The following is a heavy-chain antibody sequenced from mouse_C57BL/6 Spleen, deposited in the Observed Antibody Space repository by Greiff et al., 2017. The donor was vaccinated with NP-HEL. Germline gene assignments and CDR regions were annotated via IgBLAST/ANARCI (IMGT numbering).Heavy chain of an antibody. CDR3: ARHEGDNEYDGYYFDY. J-gene: IGHJ2*01. D-gene: IGHD2-4*01. CDR2: FYPGGGSI. CDR1: GYTFTEYT. Sequence: QVQLQQSGAELVKPGASVKLSCKASGYTFTEYTIHWVKQRSGQGLEWIGWFYPGGGSIKYNAKFKDKATLTADKSSSTVYMELSSLTSDDSAAYVCARHEGDNEYDGYYFDYWGQGTTLTVSS. V-gene: IGHV1-62-2*01.